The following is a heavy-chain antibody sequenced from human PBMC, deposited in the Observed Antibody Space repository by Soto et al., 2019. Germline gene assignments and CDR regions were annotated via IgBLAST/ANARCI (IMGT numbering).Heavy chain of an antibody. CDR3: AREGPAPYYYYGMDV. Sequence: QVQLVQSGGEVKKPGASVKVSCKTSGYSFTTYGISWVRQAPGQGLEWMGWISGYNGNTHYAQKFQGRVSMTTDTSKSTATMERRSLRSDDTAVYYCAREGPAPYYYYGMDVWGQGTTVTVSS. CDR2: ISGYNGNT. CDR1: GYSFTTYG. J-gene: IGHJ6*02. V-gene: IGHV1-18*01.